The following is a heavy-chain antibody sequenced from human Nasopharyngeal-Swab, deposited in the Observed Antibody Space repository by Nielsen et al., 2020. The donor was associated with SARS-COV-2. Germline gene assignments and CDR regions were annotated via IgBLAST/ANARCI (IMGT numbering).Heavy chain of an antibody. D-gene: IGHD6-19*01. Sequence: SETLSLTCAVYGGSFSGYYWSWIRQPPGKGLEWIGEISHYRSTNYNPSLKSRVTISVDTSKNQFSLKLSSVTAADTALYYCARGRSSGWYHYYFDYWGQGTLVTVSS. CDR3: ARGRSSGWYHYYFDY. V-gene: IGHV4-34*01. CDR2: ISHYRST. CDR1: GGSFSGYY. J-gene: IGHJ4*02.